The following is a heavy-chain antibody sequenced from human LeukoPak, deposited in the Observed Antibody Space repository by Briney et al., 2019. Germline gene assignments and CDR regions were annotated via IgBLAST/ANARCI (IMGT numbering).Heavy chain of an antibody. V-gene: IGHV4-59*11. CDR1: GGSISSPY. CDR3: ARRLNYYDSYGFDY. D-gene: IGHD3-22*01. Sequence: PSETLSLTCTVSGVSGGSISSPYWSWIRQPPGKVLGWVGHIYYGGTPYYSPPPKSRVTMSIDTSKTLFSLNLSPVTAAAPPGYYCARRLNYYDSYGFDYWGQGALVTVSS. J-gene: IGHJ4*02. CDR2: IYYGGTP.